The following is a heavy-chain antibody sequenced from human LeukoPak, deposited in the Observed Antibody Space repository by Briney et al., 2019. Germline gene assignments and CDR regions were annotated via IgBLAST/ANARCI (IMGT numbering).Heavy chain of an antibody. V-gene: IGHV3-30*18. Sequence: GGSLRLSCAASGFTFSSYGMHWVRQAPGKGLEWVAVISYDGSNKYYADSVKGRFTISRDNSKNTLYLQMNSLRAEDTAVYYCAKSLQTHFGLYGVSGGIPYYYYYYGMDVWGQGTTVTVSS. CDR1: GFTFSSYG. J-gene: IGHJ6*02. CDR2: ISYDGSNK. CDR3: AKSLQTHFGLYGVSGGIPYYYYYYGMDV. D-gene: IGHD4-17*01.